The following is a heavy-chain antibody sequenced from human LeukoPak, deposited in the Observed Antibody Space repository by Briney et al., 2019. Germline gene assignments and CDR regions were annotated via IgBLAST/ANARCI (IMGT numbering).Heavy chain of an antibody. V-gene: IGHV4-59*01. J-gene: IGHJ3*02. CDR2: ISYSGST. CDR1: GGSISSYY. D-gene: IGHD6-19*01. Sequence: PSETLSLTCTVSGGSISSYYWSWIRQPPGKGLEWIGYISYSGSTNYNPSLKSRVTISVDTSKNQFSLKLTSVTAADTAVYYCARATSGWDYAFHIWGQGTMVAVSP. CDR3: ARATSGWDYAFHI.